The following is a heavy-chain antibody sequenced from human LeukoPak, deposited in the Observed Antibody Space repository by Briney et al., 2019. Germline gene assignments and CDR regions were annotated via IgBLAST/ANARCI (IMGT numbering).Heavy chain of an antibody. Sequence: GASVKVSCKASGYTFTRRGISWVRQAPGQGLEWMGWISTYNDNINYAQNLQGRVTTTTDTSTSTAYMELRSLRSDDTAVYYCARGNYYDSSGYDYWGQGTLVTVSS. CDR2: ISTYNDNI. CDR1: GYTFTRRG. D-gene: IGHD3-22*01. CDR3: ARGNYYDSSGYDY. V-gene: IGHV1-18*01. J-gene: IGHJ4*02.